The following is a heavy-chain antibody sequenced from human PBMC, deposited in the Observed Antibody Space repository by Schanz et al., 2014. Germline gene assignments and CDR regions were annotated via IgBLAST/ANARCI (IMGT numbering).Heavy chain of an antibody. J-gene: IGHJ4*02. CDR3: AKRNHDMQSLPLDY. Sequence: QVQLVESGGGVVQPGRSLRLSCAASGFTFHTYDMHWVRQAPGKGLEWVAQISHDGHRDFYADSVKGRFTISRDNSNNTVFLQMNSLRAEDTAVYYCAKRNHDMQSLPLDYWGQGTLVIVSS. V-gene: IGHV3-30-3*02. CDR2: ISHDGHRD. D-gene: IGHD3-9*01. CDR1: GFTFHTYD.